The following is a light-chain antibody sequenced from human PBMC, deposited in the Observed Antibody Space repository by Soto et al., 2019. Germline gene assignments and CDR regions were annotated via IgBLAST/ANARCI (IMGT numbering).Light chain of an antibody. J-gene: IGKJ2*01. Sequence: EVVLTQSPATLSLSPGERATLSCRASQSVSGYLAWYQQKPGQTPRLLIYDASNRATGIPARFSGSGSGTDFTLTISSLRPEDIATYYCQQYANVPYTFGRGTKLEIK. CDR2: DAS. CDR1: QSVSGY. V-gene: IGKV3-11*01. CDR3: QQYANVPYT.